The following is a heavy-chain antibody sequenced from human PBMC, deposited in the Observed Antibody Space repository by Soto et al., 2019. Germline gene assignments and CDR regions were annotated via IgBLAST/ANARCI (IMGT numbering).Heavy chain of an antibody. D-gene: IGHD3-3*01. Sequence: ETLSLTCTVSGSSISNYYCNLVRQPAGKGLEWIRRIDTSGSTNYNPSLKSRVTMSVDTSKQEFSLKLSSVTAADTALYYCARGGQDFWSGPFDYWGRGALVTVSS. CDR2: IDTSGST. V-gene: IGHV4-4*07. J-gene: IGHJ4*02. CDR3: ARGGQDFWSGPFDY. CDR1: GSSISNYY.